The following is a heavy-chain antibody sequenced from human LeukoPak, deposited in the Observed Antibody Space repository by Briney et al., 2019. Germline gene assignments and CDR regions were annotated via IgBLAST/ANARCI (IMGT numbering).Heavy chain of an antibody. Sequence: EASVTVSCKASGYTFTNYAIHWVRQAPGQRFEWMGWINAANGHTKYSQEFQDRITITRDTSATTAYMELSNFRSEDMALYYCARGRGPPNTNRDFYYYYMDVWGTGTTVTVSS. CDR2: INAANGHT. V-gene: IGHV1-3*03. CDR3: ARGRGPPNTNRDFYYYYMDV. CDR1: GYTFTNYA. J-gene: IGHJ6*03. D-gene: IGHD3-10*01.